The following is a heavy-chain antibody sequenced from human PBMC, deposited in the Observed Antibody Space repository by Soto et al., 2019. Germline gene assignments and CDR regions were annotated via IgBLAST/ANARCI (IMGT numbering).Heavy chain of an antibody. V-gene: IGHV3-15*01. CDR1: GFTFSNAW. Sequence: QLVESGGGLVKPGGSLRLSCEASGFTFSNAWMSWVRQAPGKGLEWVGRIKSKADGGTTDYPAAVKGRFTISRDDSKNTLYLQMDSLKIEDTGVYYCTTKDGHCTGSSCGGLDPWGQGILVTVSS. J-gene: IGHJ5*02. D-gene: IGHD2-15*01. CDR3: TTKDGHCTGSSCGGLDP. CDR2: IKSKADGGTT.